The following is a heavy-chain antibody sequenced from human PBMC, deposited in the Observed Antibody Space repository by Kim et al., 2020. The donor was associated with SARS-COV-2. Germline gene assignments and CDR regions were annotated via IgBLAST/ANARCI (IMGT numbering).Heavy chain of an antibody. CDR1: GFTVDDYG. V-gene: IGHV3-20*04. CDR3: ARDAYFDDSGFYELDS. CDR2: ITWDGNGI. J-gene: IGHJ5*01. Sequence: GGSLRLSCTPSGFTVDDYGMSWVRQVPGKGLEWVAGITWDGNGIGYADSVKGRFTISRDSARNFLHLQMDSLRAEDTALYYCARDAYFDDSGFYELDSWGQGTLVTVSP. D-gene: IGHD3-9*01.